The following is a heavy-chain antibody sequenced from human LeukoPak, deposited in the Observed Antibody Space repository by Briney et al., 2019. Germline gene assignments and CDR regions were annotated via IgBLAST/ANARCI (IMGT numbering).Heavy chain of an antibody. D-gene: IGHD6-13*01. CDR1: GFTFSDYY. Sequence: GGSLILSCAASGFTFSDYYMSWIRQAPGKGLEWVSYISSSSSYTNYADSVKGRFTISRDNAKNSLYLQMNSLRAEDTAVYYCARRGSSWSYDYWGQGTLVTVSS. V-gene: IGHV3-11*06. CDR3: ARRGSSWSYDY. J-gene: IGHJ4*02. CDR2: ISSSSSYT.